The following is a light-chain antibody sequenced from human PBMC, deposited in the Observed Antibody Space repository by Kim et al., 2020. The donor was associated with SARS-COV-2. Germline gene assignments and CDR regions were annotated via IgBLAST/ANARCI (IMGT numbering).Light chain of an antibody. Sequence: QSVSYPAAASISNSGKNYIDRYQQHPGKAPKLLAYDNNKHPIGIPDRFAGYKSGATATPGITGLRTGAEADYYCGTWDSSLSAVFGGGTQLTVL. CDR2: DNN. CDR3: GTWDSSLSAV. CDR1: ISNSGKNY. J-gene: IGLJ3*02. V-gene: IGLV1-51*01.